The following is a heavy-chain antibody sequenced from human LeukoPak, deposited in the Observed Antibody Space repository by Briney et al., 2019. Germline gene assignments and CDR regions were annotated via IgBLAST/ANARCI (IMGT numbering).Heavy chain of an antibody. J-gene: IGHJ6*02. CDR1: GGSISSYY. D-gene: IGHD2-2*01. CDR3: ARDGHQSYGMDV. CDR2: IYYSGST. V-gene: IGHV4-59*01. Sequence: PSETLSLTCTVSGGSISSYYRSWIRQPPGKGLEWIGYIYYSGSTNYNPSLKSRVTISVDTSKNQFTLKLSSVTAADTAVYYCARDGHQSYGMDVWGQGTTVTVSS.